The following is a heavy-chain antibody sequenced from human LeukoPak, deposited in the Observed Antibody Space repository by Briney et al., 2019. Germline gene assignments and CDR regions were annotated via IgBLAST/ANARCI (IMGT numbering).Heavy chain of an antibody. D-gene: IGHD3-9*01. CDR3: ATRIRYLDWLFSFDY. J-gene: IGHJ4*02. CDR1: GYTLTELS. CDR2: FDPEDGET. Sequence: ASVKVSCKVSGYTLTELSMHWVRQAPGKGLEWMGGFDPEDGETIYAQKFQGRVTMTEDTSTDTAYMELSSLRSEDTAGYYCATRIRYLDWLFSFDYWGQGTLVTVSS. V-gene: IGHV1-24*01.